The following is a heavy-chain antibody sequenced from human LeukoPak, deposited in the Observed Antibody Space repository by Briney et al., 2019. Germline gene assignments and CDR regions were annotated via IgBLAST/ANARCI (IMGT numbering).Heavy chain of an antibody. J-gene: IGHJ3*02. CDR1: GFTFSSYS. D-gene: IGHD2-2*01. CDR2: ISSYSIHI. CDR3: ARDRCSSTSCYLNDAFDI. Sequence: GGSLRLSCAASGFTFSSYSLNWVRQAPGKGLEWVSSISSYSIHIYYADSMKGRFTISRDNAKNSLYQQMNSLRAEDTAVYYCARDRCSSTSCYLNDAFDIWGQGTMVTVSS. V-gene: IGHV3-21*01.